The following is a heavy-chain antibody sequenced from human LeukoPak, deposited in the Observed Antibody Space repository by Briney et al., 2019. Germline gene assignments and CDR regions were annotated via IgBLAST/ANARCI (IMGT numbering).Heavy chain of an antibody. J-gene: IGHJ4*02. Sequence: GVLRLSCAASGFTFSSYSMNWVRQAPGKGLGWVSRINTYGSSTSYADSVKGRFTISRDNAKNTMYLQMNSLRAEDTAGYYCVRDRDFYWGGGSLVTVSS. CDR2: INTYGSST. CDR1: GFTFSSYS. CDR3: VRDRDFY. D-gene: IGHD3-3*01. V-gene: IGHV3-74*01.